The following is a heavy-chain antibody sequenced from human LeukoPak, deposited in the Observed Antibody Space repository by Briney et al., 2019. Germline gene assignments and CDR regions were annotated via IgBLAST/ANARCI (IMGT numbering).Heavy chain of an antibody. D-gene: IGHD3-22*01. CDR1: GRTFSGYT. J-gene: IGHJ4*02. Sequence: GASVTVSCKASGRTFSGYTISWVRQAPGQGLEWMGRIIPILGIANYAQKFQGRVTITAEKSTSTAYMELSSLRSEDTAVYYCALKSSHYDSSGYMDYWGQGALVTVSS. V-gene: IGHV1-69*02. CDR2: IIPILGIA. CDR3: ALKSSHYDSSGYMDY.